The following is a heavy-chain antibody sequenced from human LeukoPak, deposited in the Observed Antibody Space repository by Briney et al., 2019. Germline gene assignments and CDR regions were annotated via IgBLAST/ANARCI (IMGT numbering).Heavy chain of an antibody. Sequence: SETLSLTCAVHVVSFRAHYWSWIRQSPGKGLEWIGETNPGGQTNYNPSLKSRVTISVGPSENRFSLRLTSVTAADTAVYICARIRCGHSDEICYNYWGRGTLVTVSS. CDR1: VVSFRAHY. CDR2: TNPGGQT. CDR3: ARIRCGHSDEICYNY. D-gene: IGHD2-2*02. J-gene: IGHJ4*02. V-gene: IGHV4-34*01.